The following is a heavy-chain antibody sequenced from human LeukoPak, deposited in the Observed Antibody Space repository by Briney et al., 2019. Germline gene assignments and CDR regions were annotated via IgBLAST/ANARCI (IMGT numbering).Heavy chain of an antibody. D-gene: IGHD4-17*01. CDR3: ARDNGAYVADY. Sequence: PSETLSLTCTVSGVSISSGSYYWSWIRQPAGKGLEWIGRIYTSGSTNYNPSLKSRVTISVDTSKNQFSLKLSSVTAADTAVYYCARDNGAYVADYWGQGTLVTVSS. CDR2: IYTSGST. CDR1: GVSISSGSYY. J-gene: IGHJ4*02. V-gene: IGHV4-61*02.